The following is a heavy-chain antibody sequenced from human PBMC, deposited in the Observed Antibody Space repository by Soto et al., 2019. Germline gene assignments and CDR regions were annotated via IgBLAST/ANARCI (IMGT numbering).Heavy chain of an antibody. Sequence: GGSLRLSCVTSRFTFSSYAMSRVRQAPGKGLEWVSVSSGSDGSTYYGDSVKGRFTISRDNSKNTLYLQMNSLRAEDTAVYYCAKHRARDDWYEDYWGKGTLVTVSS. D-gene: IGHD3-9*01. CDR2: SSGSDGST. J-gene: IGHJ4*01. CDR1: RFTFSSYA. V-gene: IGHV3-23*02. CDR3: AKHRARDDWYEDY.